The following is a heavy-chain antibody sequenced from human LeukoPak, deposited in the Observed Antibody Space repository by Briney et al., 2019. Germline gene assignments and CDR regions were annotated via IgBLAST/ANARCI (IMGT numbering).Heavy chain of an antibody. J-gene: IGHJ4*02. Sequence: GGSLRLSCRASRFTFGDYAMSWVRGARGKGVEWVGFIRSKAYGGTTEYAASVKGRFTISREDSKSIAHLQINSLKTEDTAVYYCTREKRGSGSNFDYWGQGTLVTVSS. CDR2: IRSKAYGGTT. CDR3: TREKRGSGSNFDY. CDR1: RFTFGDYA. D-gene: IGHD3-10*01. V-gene: IGHV3-49*04.